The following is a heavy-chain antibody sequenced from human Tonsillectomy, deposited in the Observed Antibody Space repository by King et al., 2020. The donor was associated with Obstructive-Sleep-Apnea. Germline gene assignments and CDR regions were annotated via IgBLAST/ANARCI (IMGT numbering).Heavy chain of an antibody. CDR1: GFTFSSFW. D-gene: IGHD3-9*01. J-gene: IGHJ4*02. CDR3: ARDYASTGTTGYYGIDY. V-gene: IGHV3-7*01. Sequence: VQLVESGGGLVQPGGSLRLSCAASGFTFSSFWMSWVRQGPGRGLEWVSNLRHDGGDLYYVDSVKGRFTISRDNAENSMYLQMDSLRAEDTAVYYCARDYASTGTTGYYGIDYWGQGTLVTVSS. CDR2: LRHDGGDL.